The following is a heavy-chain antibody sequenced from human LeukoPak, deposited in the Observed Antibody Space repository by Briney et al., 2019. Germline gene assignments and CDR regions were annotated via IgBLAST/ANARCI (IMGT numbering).Heavy chain of an antibody. CDR3: TRDRGAYNLYDY. V-gene: IGHV3-49*03. Sequence: GGSLRLSCTASGFTFGDYAMSWIRPAPGKGLEWVGFIRSKAYGETADYAASVKGRFTISRDDSKAIAYLQMNSLKTEDTAVYHCTRDRGAYNLYDYWGQGTLVTVSS. CDR2: IRSKAYGETA. CDR1: GFTFGDYA. D-gene: IGHD1-1*01. J-gene: IGHJ4*02.